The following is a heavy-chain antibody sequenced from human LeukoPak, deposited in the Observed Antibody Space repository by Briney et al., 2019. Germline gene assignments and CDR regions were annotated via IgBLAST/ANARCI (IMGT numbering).Heavy chain of an antibody. V-gene: IGHV4-59*01. J-gene: IGHJ4*02. Sequence: PSETLSPTCTVSGGSTSGYYWSWIRQPPGKGLEWIGYIHYSGYTSYNPSLMSRVTISVDTSKNQFSLKLRSATAADTAVYYCARSSDTSGYYYYFDYWGQGTLVTVSS. CDR2: IHYSGYT. CDR3: ARSSDTSGYYYYFDY. D-gene: IGHD3-22*01. CDR1: GGSTSGYY.